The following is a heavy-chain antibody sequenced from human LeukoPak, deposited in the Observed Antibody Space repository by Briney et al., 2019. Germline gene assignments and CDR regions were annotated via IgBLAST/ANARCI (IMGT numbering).Heavy chain of an antibody. D-gene: IGHD3-16*01. CDR2: FSGSGGST. V-gene: IGHV3-23*01. CDR3: AKKLRPFITAYYMDV. Sequence: PGGSLRLSCAASGFTFISNPLNWVRKAPGKGLDWVSAFSGSGGSTYYADSVKGRFTISRDNSKNTLYLQMNSLRAEDTAVYYCAKKLRPFITAYYMDVWGKGTTVTVSS. CDR1: GFTFISNP. J-gene: IGHJ6*03.